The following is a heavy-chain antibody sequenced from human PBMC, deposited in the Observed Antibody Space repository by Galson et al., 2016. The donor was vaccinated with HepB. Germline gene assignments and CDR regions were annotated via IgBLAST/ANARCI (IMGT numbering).Heavy chain of an antibody. CDR3: ARDQWTAMVPTYFDY. Sequence: SLRLSCAASGFIFSSYGMHWVRQAPGKGLEWVSVISKDGRIKNYAESEKGRFTISRDNSKNTLYLQMNTLRVEDTAVYYCARDQWTAMVPTYFDYWGQGTLVTVSS. D-gene: IGHD5-18*01. CDR2: ISKDGRIK. J-gene: IGHJ4*02. CDR1: GFIFSSYG. V-gene: IGHV3-30*03.